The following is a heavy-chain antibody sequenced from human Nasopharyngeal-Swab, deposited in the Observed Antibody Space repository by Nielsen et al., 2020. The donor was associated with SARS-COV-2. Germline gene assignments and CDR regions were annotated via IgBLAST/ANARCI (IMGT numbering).Heavy chain of an antibody. CDR1: GFTFSSYS. CDR2: IRSTGDTS. J-gene: IGHJ4*02. Sequence: GESLKISCAASGFTFSSYSMTWIRQAPGKGLEWVSTIRSTGDTSFCADSMKGRFTISRDNSKNTLYLQMNSLRAEDTAVYYCAKGGFGQQLVPSWGDYWGQGTLVTVSS. V-gene: IGHV3-23*01. CDR3: AKGGFGQQLVPSWGDY. D-gene: IGHD6-13*01.